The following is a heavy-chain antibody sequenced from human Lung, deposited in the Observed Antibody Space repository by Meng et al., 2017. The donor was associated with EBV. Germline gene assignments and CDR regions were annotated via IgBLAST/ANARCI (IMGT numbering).Heavy chain of an antibody. D-gene: IGHD5-18*01. V-gene: IGHV4-31*01. CDR2: IYYSGST. J-gene: IGHJ4*02. CDR1: GGSISSGGHY. CDR3: ARAVDTGYFDY. Sequence: QVPLQESGPGLVKPSDTLSLHCAVSGGSISSGGHYWSWIRQHPGKSLEWIGYIYYSGSTYYNPSLKSLVSISVDTSNNQFSLKLSSVTAADTAVYYCARAVDTGYFDYWGQGTLVTVSS.